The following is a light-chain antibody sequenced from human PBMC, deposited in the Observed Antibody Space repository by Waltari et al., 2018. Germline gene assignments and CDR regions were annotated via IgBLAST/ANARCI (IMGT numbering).Light chain of an antibody. CDR1: QSVLYNSNNKNY. CDR3: QQYYSSPWM. V-gene: IGKV4-1*01. Sequence: DIVMTQSPDSLTVSLGERATINCKSSQSVLYNSNNKNYLAWYQQKQGQPPKLLIYWASTRGSGVPDRFSGSGSGTDFTLTISSLQAEDVAVYYCQQYYSSPWMFGQGTKVEIK. J-gene: IGKJ1*01. CDR2: WAS.